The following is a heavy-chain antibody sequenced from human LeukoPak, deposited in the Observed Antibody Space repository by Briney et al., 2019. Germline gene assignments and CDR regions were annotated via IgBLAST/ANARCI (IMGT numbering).Heavy chain of an antibody. CDR3: ASDTYSSYDY. V-gene: IGHV3-21*01. J-gene: IGHJ4*02. CDR1: GFTFSSYS. D-gene: IGHD6-6*01. CDR2: ISSSSSYI. Sequence: GRSLRLSCAASGFTFSSYSMNWVRQAPGKGLEWVSSISSSSSYIYYAESVKGRFTISRDNAKNSLYLQMKSLRAEDTAVYYCASDTYSSYDYWGQGTLVTVSS.